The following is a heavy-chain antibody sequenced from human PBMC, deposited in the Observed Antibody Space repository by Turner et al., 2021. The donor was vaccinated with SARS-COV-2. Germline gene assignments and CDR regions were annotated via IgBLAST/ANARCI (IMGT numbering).Heavy chain of an antibody. Sequence: QVQLVQSGAEVKKPGSSVKVSCKASGGTFSNYAISWVRQAPGQGLEGMGGIIPIFDTSNYAQKFQGRVTINADESTSTAYMELSSLRSEDTAVYYGASDSGSYPLYCWGQGTLVTVSS. CDR3: ASDSGSYPLYC. V-gene: IGHV1-69*01. CDR1: GGTFSNYA. CDR2: IIPIFDTS. D-gene: IGHD1-26*01. J-gene: IGHJ4*02.